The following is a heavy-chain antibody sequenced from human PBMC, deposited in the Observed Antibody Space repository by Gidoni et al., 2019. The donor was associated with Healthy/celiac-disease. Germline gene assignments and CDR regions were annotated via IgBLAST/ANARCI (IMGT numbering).Heavy chain of an antibody. V-gene: IGHV3-48*04. CDR1: GFTSSSYS. J-gene: IGHJ4*02. CDR2: ISSSSSTI. D-gene: IGHD3-10*01. Sequence: EVQLVESGGGWVQPGGSLRLSCAASGFTSSSYSMNWVRQAPGKGLEWVSYISSSSSTIYYADSVKGRFTISRDNAKNSLYLQMNSLRAEDTAVYYCARDRGPLGVRGVHDYWGQGTLVTVSS. CDR3: ARDRGPLGVRGVHDY.